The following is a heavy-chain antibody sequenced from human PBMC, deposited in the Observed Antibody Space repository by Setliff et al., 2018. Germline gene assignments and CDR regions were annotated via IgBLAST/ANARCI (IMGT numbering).Heavy chain of an antibody. CDR3: AKVLAVAGMSTHYGMDV. J-gene: IGHJ6*02. CDR2: ISGSGGST. Sequence: GGSLRLSCAASGFTFSSYAMSWVRQAPGKGLEWVSAISGSGGSTYYADSVKGRFTISRDNSKNTLYLQMNSLRAEDTALYYCAKVLAVAGMSTHYGMDVWGRGTLVTVSS. D-gene: IGHD6-19*01. V-gene: IGHV3-23*01. CDR1: GFTFSSYA.